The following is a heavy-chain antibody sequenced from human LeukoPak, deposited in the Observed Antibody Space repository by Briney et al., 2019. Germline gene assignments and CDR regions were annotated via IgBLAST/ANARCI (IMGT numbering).Heavy chain of an antibody. D-gene: IGHD2-21*02. V-gene: IGHV5-51*01. CDR2: IYPGDSTT. CDR1: GYSFASYW. J-gene: IGHJ5*02. CDR3: ARGDIVVVTATQGYNWFDA. Sequence: GESLKISCKASGYSFASYWIGWVRQMPGKGLEWMVVIYPGDSTTRYSPSFQGRVTISADKSISTAYLQWSSLKASDTAMYYCARGDIVVVTATQGYNWFDAWGQGTLVTVSS.